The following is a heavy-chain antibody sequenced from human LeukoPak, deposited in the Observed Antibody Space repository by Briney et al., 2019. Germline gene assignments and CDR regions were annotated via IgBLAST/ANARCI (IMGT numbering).Heavy chain of an antibody. CDR2: INQDGGEI. D-gene: IGHD3-10*01. CDR1: GGSISSSSYY. CDR3: VRAHHPGGWFDP. V-gene: IGHV3-7*04. Sequence: ETLSLTCTVSGGSISSSSYYWGWIRQAPGKGLEWVASINQDGGEIHYVDSVKGRFTISRDNAKNSLYLQMNSLTAEDTAVHYCVRAHHPGGWFDPWGQGTLVTVSS. J-gene: IGHJ5*02.